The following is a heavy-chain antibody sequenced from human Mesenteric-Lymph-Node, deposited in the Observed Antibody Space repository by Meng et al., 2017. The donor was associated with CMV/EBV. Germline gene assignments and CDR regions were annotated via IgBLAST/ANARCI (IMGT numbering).Heavy chain of an antibody. V-gene: IGHV4-38-2*02. CDR3: AREGGGYDY. J-gene: IGHJ4*02. CDR2: IYRSGST. CDR1: DYSMSRGYY. Sequence: SETLSLTCTVSDYSMSRGYYCAWIRQPPGKGLEWIGSIYRSGSTYYNPSLKSRVTISVDTSKNQFSLKLTSLTAADTAIYYCAREGGGYDYWGQGTLVTVSS. D-gene: IGHD1-26*01.